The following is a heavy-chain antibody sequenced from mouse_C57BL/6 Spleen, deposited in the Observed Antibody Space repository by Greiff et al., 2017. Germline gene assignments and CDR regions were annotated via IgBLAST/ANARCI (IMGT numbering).Heavy chain of an antibody. J-gene: IGHJ2*01. V-gene: IGHV1-4*01. Sequence: VQLQQSGAELARPGASVKMSCKASGYTFTSYTMHWVKQRPGQGLEWIGYINPSSGYTKYNQKFKDKATLTADKSSSTAYMQLSSLTSEDSAVYYCAREELRRLDYWGQGTTRTVSS. CDR3: AREELRRLDY. CDR2: INPSSGYT. D-gene: IGHD2-4*01. CDR1: GYTFTSYT.